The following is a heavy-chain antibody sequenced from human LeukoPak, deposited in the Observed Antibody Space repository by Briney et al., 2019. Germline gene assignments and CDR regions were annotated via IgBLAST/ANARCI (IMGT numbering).Heavy chain of an antibody. J-gene: IGHJ4*02. CDR3: ARHKPNGAGSFDY. Sequence: SETLSLTRIVSVGSLRRYYWSWMRQPPGRGLEWIGYIYYSGSTNYNPSRKSRVTISVDTSKNQFSLNLSSVTAADTAVYYCARHKPNGAGSFDYWGQGTLVTVSS. CDR2: IYYSGST. V-gene: IGHV4-59*08. D-gene: IGHD1-26*01. CDR1: VGSLRRYY.